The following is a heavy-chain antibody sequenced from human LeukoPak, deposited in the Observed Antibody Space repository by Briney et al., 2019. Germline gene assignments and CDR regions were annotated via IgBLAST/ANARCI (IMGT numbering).Heavy chain of an antibody. Sequence: PGRSLRLSCAASGFTFSSYAMHWVRQAPGKGLEWVAVISYDGSNKYYADSVKGRFTISRDNSKNTLYLQMNSLRAEDTAVYYCARQHLNDGPDYWGQGTLVTVSS. D-gene: IGHD1-1*01. CDR3: ARQHLNDGPDY. J-gene: IGHJ4*02. V-gene: IGHV3-30*04. CDR2: ISYDGSNK. CDR1: GFTFSSYA.